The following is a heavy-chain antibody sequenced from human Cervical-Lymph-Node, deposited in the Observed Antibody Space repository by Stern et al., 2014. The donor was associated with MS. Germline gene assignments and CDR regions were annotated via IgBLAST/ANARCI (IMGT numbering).Heavy chain of an antibody. CDR2: IYPDDSDA. Sequence: VQLVQSGAEVKKPGESLKISCKVSGYSFSNYWIGWVRQMPGKGLEWMGIIYPDDSDARYSPSSQGQVTISAYNSITTAYLQWSSLKASDTAMYYCARLKHSLTSGTYFNYWGQGTLVTVSS. V-gene: IGHV5-51*03. D-gene: IGHD3-10*01. J-gene: IGHJ4*02. CDR1: GYSFSNYW. CDR3: ARLKHSLTSGTYFNY.